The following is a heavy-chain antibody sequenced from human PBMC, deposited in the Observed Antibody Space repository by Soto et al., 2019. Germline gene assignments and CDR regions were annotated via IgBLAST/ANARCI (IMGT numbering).Heavy chain of an antibody. CDR3: ARDIGPALDWFGP. CDR1: GYTFTSHD. V-gene: IGHV1-8*01. CDR2: MNPKSGQK. Sequence: RASVKVSCKASGYTFTSHDINWVRQASGQGLEWLGWMNPKSGQKAYVEKFQGRVTMTANTSISTAYMELSSLRSDDTAVYYCARDIGPALDWFGPWGQGTLVTVSS. J-gene: IGHJ5*02. D-gene: IGHD5-18*01.